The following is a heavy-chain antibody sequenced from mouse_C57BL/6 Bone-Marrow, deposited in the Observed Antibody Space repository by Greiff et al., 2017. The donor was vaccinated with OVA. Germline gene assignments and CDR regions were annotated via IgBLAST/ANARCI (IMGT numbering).Heavy chain of an antibody. CDR2: IHPNSGST. V-gene: IGHV1-64*01. CDR3: ARWRWLKRNYFDY. Sequence: VKLQQPGAELVKPGASVKLSCKASGYTFTSYWMHWVKQRPGHGLEWIGMIHPNSGSTNYNEKFKSKATLTVDKSSSTAYMQLSSLTSEDSAVYYCARWRWLKRNYFDYWGQGTTLTVSS. D-gene: IGHD2-3*01. CDR1: GYTFTSYW. J-gene: IGHJ2*01.